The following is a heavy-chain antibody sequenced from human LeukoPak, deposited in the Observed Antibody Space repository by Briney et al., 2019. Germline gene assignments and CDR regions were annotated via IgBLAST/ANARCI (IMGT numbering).Heavy chain of an antibody. CDR2: ISPYNGNT. CDR1: GYIFTSYA. J-gene: IGHJ4*02. CDR3: ARATGFRSGIAGARGAPKYYFDY. Sequence: ASVKVSCKPSGYIFTSYAISWVRQAPGQGLEWMGWISPYNGNTDYAQNLQGRLTMTTDTSTSTAYMEVRSLRSDDTAVYYCARATGFRSGIAGARGAPKYYFDYWGQGTLVTVSS. V-gene: IGHV1-18*01. D-gene: IGHD6-13*01.